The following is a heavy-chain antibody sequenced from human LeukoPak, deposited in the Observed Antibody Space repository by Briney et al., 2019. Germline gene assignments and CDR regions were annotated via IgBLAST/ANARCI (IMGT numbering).Heavy chain of an antibody. J-gene: IGHJ6*02. D-gene: IGHD2-15*01. V-gene: IGHV1-8*01. CDR3: ARGPGRYCSGGSCYSLGYYGMDV. CDR1: GYTFTSYD. Sequence: ASVKVSCKASGYTFTSYDINWVRQATGQGLEWMGWMNPNSGNTGYAQKFQGRVTMTRNTSISTAYMEVSSLRSEDTAVYYCARGPGRYCSGGSCYSLGYYGMDVWGQGTTVTVSS. CDR2: MNPNSGNT.